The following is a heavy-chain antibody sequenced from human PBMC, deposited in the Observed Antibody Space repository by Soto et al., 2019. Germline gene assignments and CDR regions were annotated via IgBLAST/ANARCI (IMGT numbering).Heavy chain of an antibody. J-gene: IGHJ5*02. CDR1: GFTFGNHW. CDR2: ISGEGRGT. CDR3: ASDQTITSDP. D-gene: IGHD1-20*01. V-gene: IGHV3-74*01. Sequence: GGSMSLSWRGAGFTFGNHWRHWVRQTPGKVLVWVARISGEGRGTYYAHSVEGGLTMSRDNANSTLYLQMRSLSVEDTAVYFCASDQTITSDPWAQGTPVTVSS.